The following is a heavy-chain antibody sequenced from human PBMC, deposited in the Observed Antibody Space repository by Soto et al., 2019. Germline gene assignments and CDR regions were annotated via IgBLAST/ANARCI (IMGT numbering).Heavy chain of an antibody. J-gene: IGHJ4*02. CDR2: ISSTTNYI. CDR1: GFTFTRYS. CDR3: ARESEDLTSNFDY. Sequence: GGSLRLSCAASGFTFTRYSMNWVRQAPGKGLEWVSSISSTTNYIYYGDSMKGRLTISRDNAKNSLYLEMNSLRAEDTAVYYCARESEDLTSNFDYWGQGTLVTVYS. V-gene: IGHV3-21*06.